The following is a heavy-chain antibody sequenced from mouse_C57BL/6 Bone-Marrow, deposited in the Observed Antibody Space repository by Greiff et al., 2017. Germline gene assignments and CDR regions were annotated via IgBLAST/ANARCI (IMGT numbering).Heavy chain of an antibody. Sequence: QVQLQQPGAELVKPGASVKLSCKASGYTFTSYWMQWVKQRPGQGLEWIGEIDPSDSYTNYNQKFKGKGTLTVDTSSSTAYMQLSSLTSEDSAVYYCASYDWFAYWGQGTLVTVSA. CDR1: GYTFTSYW. V-gene: IGHV1-50*01. CDR3: ASYDWFAY. J-gene: IGHJ3*01. D-gene: IGHD2-3*01. CDR2: IDPSDSYT.